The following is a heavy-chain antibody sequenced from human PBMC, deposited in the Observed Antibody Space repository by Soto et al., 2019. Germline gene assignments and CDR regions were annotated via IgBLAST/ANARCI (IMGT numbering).Heavy chain of an antibody. D-gene: IGHD3-10*01. CDR3: ARARGGAFSMDV. CDR2: IYYSGST. J-gene: IGHJ6*02. CDR1: GGSISSGDYY. Sequence: SSETLSLTCTVSGGSISSGDYYWSWIRQPPGKGLEWIGYIYYSGSTYYNPSLKSRVTISVDTSKNQFSLKLSSVTAADTAVYYCARARGGAFSMDVWGQGTTVTAP. V-gene: IGHV4-30-4*01.